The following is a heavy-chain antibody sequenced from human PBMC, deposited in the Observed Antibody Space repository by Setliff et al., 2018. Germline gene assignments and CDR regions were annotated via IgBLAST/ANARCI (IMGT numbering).Heavy chain of an antibody. Sequence: PSETLSLTCAVSGFSITNGYYWGWIRQSPGKQLEWIGNIFQSGITLYNPSLKSRVTISLDPSQNQFSLKLRSVTAADTAVYFCARVGGLLVATMPFDYWGPGTLVTVSS. CDR2: IFQSGIT. V-gene: IGHV4-38-2*01. CDR3: ARVGGLLVATMPFDY. CDR1: GFSITNGYY. J-gene: IGHJ4*02. D-gene: IGHD5-12*01.